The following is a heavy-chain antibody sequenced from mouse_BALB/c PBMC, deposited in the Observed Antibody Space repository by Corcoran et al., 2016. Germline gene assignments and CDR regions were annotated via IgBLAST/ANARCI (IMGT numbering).Heavy chain of an antibody. Sequence: EIQLQQTGPELVKPGASVKISCKASGYSFTDYIMLWVKQSHGKSLEWIGNINPYYGSTSYNLKFKGKATLTVDKSSSTAYMQLNSLTSEDSAVYYCARKGYDYPMDYWGQGTSVTVSS. D-gene: IGHD2-4*01. V-gene: IGHV1-39*01. J-gene: IGHJ4*01. CDR1: GYSFTDYI. CDR3: ARKGYDYPMDY. CDR2: INPYYGST.